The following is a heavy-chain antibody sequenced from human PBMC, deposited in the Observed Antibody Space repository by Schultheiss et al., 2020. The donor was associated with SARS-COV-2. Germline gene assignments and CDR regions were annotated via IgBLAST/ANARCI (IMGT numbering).Heavy chain of an antibody. CDR1: GFTFSSYS. V-gene: IGHV3-21*01. CDR3: ARGPPYYDFWSGEPRFDY. D-gene: IGHD3-3*01. CDR2: ISSSSSYI. Sequence: GGSLRLSCAASGFTFSSYSMNWVRQAPGKGLEWVSSISSSSSYIYYADSVKGRFTISRDNSKNTLYLQMNSLRAEDTAVYYCARGPPYYDFWSGEPRFDYWGQGTLVTVSS. J-gene: IGHJ4*02.